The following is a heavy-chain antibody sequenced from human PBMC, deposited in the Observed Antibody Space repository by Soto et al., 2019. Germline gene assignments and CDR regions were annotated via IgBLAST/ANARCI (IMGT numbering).Heavy chain of an antibody. CDR2: MSYDGTNK. Sequence: VQLVESGGGVVQPGRSLRLSCAASGFTFSSYAMHWVRQAPGKGLEWVAVMSYDGTNKYYADSVKGRFTISRDSSKNTLNLQMNSLRAEDTAVYYCARGGYCNSTSCYRYGMDVWGQGTTVTVSS. CDR1: GFTFSSYA. D-gene: IGHD2-2*03. J-gene: IGHJ6*02. CDR3: ARGGYCNSTSCYRYGMDV. V-gene: IGHV3-30-3*01.